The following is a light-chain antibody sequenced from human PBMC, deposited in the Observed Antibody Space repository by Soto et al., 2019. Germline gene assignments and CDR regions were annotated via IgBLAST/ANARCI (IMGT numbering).Light chain of an antibody. J-gene: IGLJ2*01. V-gene: IGLV2-14*02. Sequence: QSALTQPASVSGSPGQSITISCTGTSNDVGSYNLVSWYQQHPGKAPKVMIYEGSKRPSGVSNRFSGSKSGNTASLTISGLQAEDEADYYCSSYTSSSPVLFGGGTKLTVL. CDR3: SSYTSSSPVL. CDR1: SNDVGSYNL. CDR2: EGS.